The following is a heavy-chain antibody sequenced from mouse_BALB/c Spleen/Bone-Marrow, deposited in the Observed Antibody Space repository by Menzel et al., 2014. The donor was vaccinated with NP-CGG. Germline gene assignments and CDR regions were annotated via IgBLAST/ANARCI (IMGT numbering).Heavy chain of an antibody. V-gene: IGHV5-9-3*01. J-gene: IGHJ2*01. CDR1: GFTLSSYA. D-gene: IGHD2-4*01. CDR3: ARHGITRLLDY. Sequence: DVQLQESGGGLVKPGGSLKLSCAASGFTLSSYAMSWVRQTPEKRLEWVATISSGGSYTYYPDSVKGRFTISRDNAKNTLYLQMSSLRSEDTAMYYCARHGITRLLDYWGQGTTLTVSS. CDR2: ISSGGSYT.